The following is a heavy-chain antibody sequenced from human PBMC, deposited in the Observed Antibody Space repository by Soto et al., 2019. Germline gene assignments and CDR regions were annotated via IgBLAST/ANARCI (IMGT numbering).Heavy chain of an antibody. D-gene: IGHD3-10*01. Sequence: WWSLRLSCSASVFTFSSYWMHWFRQAPGKGLVWVSRINSDGSSTSYADSVKGRFTISRDNAKNTLYLQMNSLRAEDTAVYYCARDERWFGELLSSYYYYGMDVWGQGTTVTVSS. V-gene: IGHV3-74*01. CDR3: ARDERWFGELLSSYYYYGMDV. CDR1: VFTFSSYW. CDR2: INSDGSST. J-gene: IGHJ6*02.